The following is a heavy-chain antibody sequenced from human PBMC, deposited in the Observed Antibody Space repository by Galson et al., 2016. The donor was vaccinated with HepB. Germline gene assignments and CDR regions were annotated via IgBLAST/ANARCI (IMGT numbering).Heavy chain of an antibody. D-gene: IGHD3-10*01. J-gene: IGHJ6*02. Sequence: SETLSLTCNVSGDAMNHYFWSWVRQPPGKGLEWIGYIYYTGNTDYSPSLRSRVTISLGTSGTQFTLKLRSVTAADTAIYYCARQTFGSEYFYGMDVWGRGTTAIVSS. CDR1: GDAMNHYF. CDR2: IYYTGNT. CDR3: ARQTFGSEYFYGMDV. V-gene: IGHV4-59*08.